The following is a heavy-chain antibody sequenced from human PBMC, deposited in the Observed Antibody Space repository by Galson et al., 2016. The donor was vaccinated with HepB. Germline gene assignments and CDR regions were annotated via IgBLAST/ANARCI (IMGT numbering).Heavy chain of an antibody. CDR3: ARGNSGYLLQ. V-gene: IGHV3-7*01. CDR1: STTFSDDW. CDR2: IKQDGRET. J-gene: IGHJ4*02. D-gene: IGHD3-22*01. Sequence: SMRLSCAASSTTFSDDWMTWVRLAPGRGLEWVGNIKQDGRETYYVDSVKGRFTISRDNAKNSLYLQMNNLRAEDTAVYYCARGNSGYLLQWGQGALVTVSS.